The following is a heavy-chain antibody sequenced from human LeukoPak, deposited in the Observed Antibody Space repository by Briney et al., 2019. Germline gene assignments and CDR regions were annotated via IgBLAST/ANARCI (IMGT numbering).Heavy chain of an antibody. D-gene: IGHD3-10*01. J-gene: IGHJ4*02. CDR2: ISAYNGNT. V-gene: IGHV1-18*01. Sequence: ASVKVSCKASGYTFTRYVLSGVGRPPGQGLDGGGWISAYNGNTNYAQKLQGRVTMTTDTSTSTAYMELRSLRSDDTAVYYCARTHYGSGSYVDYWGQGTLVTVSS. CDR3: ARTHYGSGSYVDY. CDR1: GYTFTRYV.